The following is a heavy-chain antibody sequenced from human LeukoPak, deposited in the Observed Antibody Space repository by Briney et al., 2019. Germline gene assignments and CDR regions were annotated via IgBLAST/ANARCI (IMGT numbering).Heavy chain of an antibody. V-gene: IGHV3-33*01. J-gene: IGHJ4*02. D-gene: IGHD1-1*01. CDR3: AREYTASKYYFDY. CDR2: IWYDGSNK. Sequence: GGSLRLSCAASGFTFSSYGMHWVRQAPAKGLEWVAVIWYDGSNKYYADSVKGRFTISRDNSKNTLYLQMNSLRAEDTAVYYCAREYTASKYYFDYWGQGTLVTVSS. CDR1: GFTFSSYG.